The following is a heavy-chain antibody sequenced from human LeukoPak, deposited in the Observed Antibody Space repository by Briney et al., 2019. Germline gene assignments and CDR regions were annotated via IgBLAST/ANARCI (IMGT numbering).Heavy chain of an antibody. Sequence: LRLSCAASGFTVSSNYMSWIRQHPGKGLEWIGCIYYSGSTYYNPSLKSRVTISVDTSKNQFSLKLSSVTAADTAVYYCARDQVGYYDSSGYYSPYYYYGMDVWGQGTTVTVSS. J-gene: IGHJ6*02. CDR3: ARDQVGYYDSSGYYSPYYYYGMDV. V-gene: IGHV4-31*02. CDR1: GFTVSSNY. D-gene: IGHD3-22*01. CDR2: IYYSGST.